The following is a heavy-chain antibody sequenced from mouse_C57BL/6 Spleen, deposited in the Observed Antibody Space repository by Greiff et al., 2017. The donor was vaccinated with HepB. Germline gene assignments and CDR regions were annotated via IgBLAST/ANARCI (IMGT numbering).Heavy chain of an antibody. V-gene: IGHV1-52*01. Sequence: QVQLQQPGAELVRPGSSVKLSCKASGYTFTSYWMHWVKQRPIQGLEWIGNIDPSDSETHYNQKFKDKATLTVDKSSSTAYMQLSSLTSEDSAVYYCASFTTPGYFDVWGTGTTVTVSS. J-gene: IGHJ1*03. CDR1: GYTFTSYW. CDR2: IDPSDSET. D-gene: IGHD1-1*01. CDR3: ASFTTPGYFDV.